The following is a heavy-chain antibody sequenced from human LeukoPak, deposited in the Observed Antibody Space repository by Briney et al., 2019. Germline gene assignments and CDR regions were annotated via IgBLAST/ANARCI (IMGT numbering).Heavy chain of an antibody. Sequence: ASVKVSCKASGGTFSSYAISWVRQAPGQGLEWMGGIIPIFGTANYAQKFQGRVTITADESTSTAYMELSSLRSEDTAVYYCTTEYSGSQMRWNDYWGQGTLVTVSS. CDR2: IIPIFGTA. CDR3: TTEYSGSQMRWNDY. D-gene: IGHD6-19*01. CDR1: GGTFSSYA. J-gene: IGHJ4*02. V-gene: IGHV1-69*13.